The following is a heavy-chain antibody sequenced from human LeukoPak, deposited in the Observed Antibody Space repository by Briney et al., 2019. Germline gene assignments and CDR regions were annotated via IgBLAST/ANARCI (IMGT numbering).Heavy chain of an antibody. Sequence: PGGSLRLSCAASGFTFSDYYMSWIRQAPGKGLEWISYISSSGTTIYYADSVKGRLTISRDNAKNSLHLQMNSLGAEDTAVYYCAVAGLSYWYFDLWGRGTLVTVSS. J-gene: IGHJ2*01. V-gene: IGHV3-11*04. D-gene: IGHD6-19*01. CDR3: AVAGLSYWYFDL. CDR2: ISSSGTTI. CDR1: GFTFSDYY.